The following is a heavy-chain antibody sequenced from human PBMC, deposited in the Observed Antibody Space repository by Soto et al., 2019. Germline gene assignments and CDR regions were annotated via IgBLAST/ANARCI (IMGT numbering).Heavy chain of an antibody. J-gene: IGHJ6*02. D-gene: IGHD3-9*01. V-gene: IGHV1-69*13. CDR1: GGTFSSYA. Sequence: SVKVSCKASGGTFSSYAISWVRQAPGQGLEWMGGIIPIFGTANYAQKFQGRVTITADESTSTAYMELSSLRSEDTAVYYCARGQVLRYFHWLPASMDVWGQGTTVTAP. CDR2: IIPIFGTA. CDR3: ARGQVLRYFHWLPASMDV.